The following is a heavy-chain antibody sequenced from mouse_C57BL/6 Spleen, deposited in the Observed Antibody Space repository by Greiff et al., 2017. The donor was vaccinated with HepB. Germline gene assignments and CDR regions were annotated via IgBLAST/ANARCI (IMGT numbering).Heavy chain of an antibody. V-gene: IGHV6-6*01. Sequence: EVQGVESGGGLVQPGGSIKLSCAASGFTFSDAWMDWVRQSPEKGLEWVAEIRNKANNHATYYAESVKGRFTISRDDSKRSVDLQMNSLRAEDTGMYYCTGYYGRRFAYWGQGTLVTVSA. CDR3: TGYYGRRFAY. D-gene: IGHD1-1*01. CDR1: GFTFSDAW. J-gene: IGHJ3*01. CDR2: IRNKANNHAT.